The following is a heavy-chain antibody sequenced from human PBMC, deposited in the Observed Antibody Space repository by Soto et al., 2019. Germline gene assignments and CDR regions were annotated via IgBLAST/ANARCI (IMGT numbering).Heavy chain of an antibody. CDR3: VKERADFVTVPHATSGMDV. D-gene: IGHD2-15*01. J-gene: IGHJ6*02. V-gene: IGHV3-30*18. CDR2: LSYDGNHD. Sequence: QIQLVQSGGGVVQPGGSLRLSCTASGFSFNKFGMHWVRQTPGKGLEWVASLSYDGNHDFYADSVTGRLIISRDNSKNTLYLQVNTLTVDDTDVYYCVKERADFVTVPHATSGMDVWGPGTTVTVSS. CDR1: GFSFNKFG.